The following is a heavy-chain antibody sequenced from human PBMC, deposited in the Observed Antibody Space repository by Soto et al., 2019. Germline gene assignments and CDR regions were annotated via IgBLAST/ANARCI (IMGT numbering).Heavy chain of an antibody. Sequence: GASVKVSCKASGYTFTSYAMHWVRQAPEQRLEWIGWINAGNGNTKYSQKFQGRVTITRDTSASTAYMELSSLGSEDTAVYYCARNLMDYDILAGYYTAYYFDYWGQGTLVTGSS. CDR3: ARNLMDYDILAGYYTAYYFDY. CDR1: GYTFTSYA. D-gene: IGHD3-9*01. CDR2: INAGNGNT. V-gene: IGHV1-3*01. J-gene: IGHJ4*02.